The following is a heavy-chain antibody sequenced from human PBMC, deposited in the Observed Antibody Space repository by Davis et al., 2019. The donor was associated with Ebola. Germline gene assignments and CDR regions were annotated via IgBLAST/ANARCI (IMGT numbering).Heavy chain of an antibody. J-gene: IGHJ4*02. CDR3: ARVNIAAAATFDY. V-gene: IGHV4-39*01. D-gene: IGHD6-13*01. CDR2: IYYSGST. CDR1: GGSISSSSYY. Sequence: PGGSLRLSCTVSGGSISSSSYYWGWIRQPPGKGLEWIGSIYYSGSTYYNPSLKSRVTISVDTSKNQFSLKLSYVTAADTAVYYCARVNIAAAATFDYWGQGTLVTVSS.